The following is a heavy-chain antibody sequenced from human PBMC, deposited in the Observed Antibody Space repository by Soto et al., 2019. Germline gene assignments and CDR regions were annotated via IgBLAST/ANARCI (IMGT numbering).Heavy chain of an antibody. CDR2: ISAYNGNT. J-gene: IGHJ4*02. V-gene: IGHV1-18*01. CDR3: ARSMITFGGVKGEDY. Sequence: ASVKVSCKASGYTFTSYGISWVRQAPGQELEWMGWISAYNGNTNYAQKLQARVTMTTDTSTSTAYMELRSLRSDDTAVYYCARSMITFGGVKGEDYWGQGTLVTVSS. D-gene: IGHD3-16*01. CDR1: GYTFTSYG.